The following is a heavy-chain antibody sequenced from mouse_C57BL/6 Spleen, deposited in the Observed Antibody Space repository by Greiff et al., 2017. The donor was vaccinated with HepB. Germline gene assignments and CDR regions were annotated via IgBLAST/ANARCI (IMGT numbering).Heavy chain of an antibody. D-gene: IGHD1-1*01. J-gene: IGHJ3*01. CDR1: GYTFTSYW. CDR2: IHPSDSDT. Sequence: QVQLQQPGAELVKPGASVKVSCKASGYTFTSYWMHWVKQRPGQGLEWIGRIHPSDSDTNYNQKFKGKATLTVDKSSSTAYMQLSSLTSEDSAVYYCAINYGSSIWFAYWGQGTLVTVSA. V-gene: IGHV1-74*01. CDR3: AINYGSSIWFAY.